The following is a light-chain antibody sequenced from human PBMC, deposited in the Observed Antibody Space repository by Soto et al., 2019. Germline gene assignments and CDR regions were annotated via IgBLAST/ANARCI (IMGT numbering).Light chain of an antibody. CDR1: SSSIGSHT. J-gene: IGLJ3*02. V-gene: IGLV1-44*01. CDR2: SDN. Sequence: QSVLTQPPSASGTPGQRVIISCSGSSSSIGSHTVNWFQHLPGTAPKFLIYSDNRRPSGVPDRFSGSKSGTSASLAISGLQSEDEGDYYCAAWDDSLNGPVFGGGTKLTVL. CDR3: AAWDDSLNGPV.